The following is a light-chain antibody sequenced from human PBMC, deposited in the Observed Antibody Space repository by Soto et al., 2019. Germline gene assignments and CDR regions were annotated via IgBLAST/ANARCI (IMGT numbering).Light chain of an antibody. V-gene: IGKV1-6*01. J-gene: IGKJ1*01. CDR2: AAS. Sequence: AIQMTQSPSSLSASVGDSVTITCRASQGIRNDLGWYQQKPGKAPKLLIYAASSLQSGVPSRFSGSGSGTDFSLTISSLQPEDFATYYCLQDYNCPGTFGQGNKVEIK. CDR1: QGIRND. CDR3: LQDYNCPGT.